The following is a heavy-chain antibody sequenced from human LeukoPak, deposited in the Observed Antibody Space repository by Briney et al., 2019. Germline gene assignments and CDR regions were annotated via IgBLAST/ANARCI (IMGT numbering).Heavy chain of an antibody. CDR1: GGSISNYY. V-gene: IGHV4-4*07. D-gene: IGHD2-8*01. CDR3: ARTIGLMVYAGMLDWFDP. CDR2: ISTGGST. J-gene: IGHJ5*02. Sequence: SETLSLTCTVSGGSISNYYWSWIRQPAGQGLEWIGRISTGGSTNYNSSLKSRVTMSVDTSKNQFSLKLSSVTAADTAVYYCARTIGLMVYAGMLDWFDPWGQGTLVTVSS.